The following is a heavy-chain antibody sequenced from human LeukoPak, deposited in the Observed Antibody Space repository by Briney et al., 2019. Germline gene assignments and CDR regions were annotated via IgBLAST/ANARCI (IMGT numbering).Heavy chain of an antibody. CDR3: ARGRIALGDLDY. J-gene: IGHJ4*02. CDR1: GGSFSGYY. Sequence: PSETLSLTCAVYGGSFSGYYWSWIRQPPGKGLEWIGEINHSGSTNYNPSLKSRVTISVDTSKNQFSLKLSSVTAADTAVYYCARGRIALGDLDYWGQGTLVTVSS. V-gene: IGHV4-34*01. CDR2: INHSGST. D-gene: IGHD3-16*01.